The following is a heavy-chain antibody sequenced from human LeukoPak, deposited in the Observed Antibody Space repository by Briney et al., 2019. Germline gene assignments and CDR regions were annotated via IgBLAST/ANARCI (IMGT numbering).Heavy chain of an antibody. V-gene: IGHV1-69*04. CDR1: GYTFTSYD. CDR3: AREGREQLWLVHWEFDY. Sequence: GASVKVSCKASGYTFTSYDINWVRQATGQGLEWMGRIIPILGIANYAQKFQGRVTITADKSTSTAYMELSSLRSEDTAVYYCAREGREQLWLVHWEFDYWGQGTLVTVSS. D-gene: IGHD6-19*01. J-gene: IGHJ4*02. CDR2: IIPILGIA.